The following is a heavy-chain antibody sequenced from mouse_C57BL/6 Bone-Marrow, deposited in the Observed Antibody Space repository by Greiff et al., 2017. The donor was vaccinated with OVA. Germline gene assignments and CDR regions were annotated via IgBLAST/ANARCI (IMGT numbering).Heavy chain of an antibody. CDR2: IDPSDSYT. CDR1: GYTFTSYW. Sequence: VQLQQPGAELVKPGASVKLSCKASGYTFTSYWMQWVKQRPGQGLEWIGEIDPSDSYTNYNQKFKGKATLTVDTSSSTAYMQLSSLTSEDSAVYYCARDGSSPYYYAMDYWGQGTSVTVSS. J-gene: IGHJ4*01. V-gene: IGHV1-50*01. CDR3: ARDGSSPYYYAMDY. D-gene: IGHD1-1*01.